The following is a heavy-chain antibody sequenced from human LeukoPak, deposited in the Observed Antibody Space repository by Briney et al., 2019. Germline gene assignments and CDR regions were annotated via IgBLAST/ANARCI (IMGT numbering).Heavy chain of an antibody. CDR3: ARDLTTEPDY. D-gene: IGHD1-14*01. V-gene: IGHV3-66*02. Sequence: GGSLRLSCAASGLTVSSNYMSWVRQAPGKGLEWVSVIFSGGTTYYAESVRGRFTISRDNSKNTLYLQMNSLRAEDTAVYYCARDLTTEPDYWGQGTLVTVSS. CDR1: GLTVSSNY. CDR2: IFSGGTT. J-gene: IGHJ4*02.